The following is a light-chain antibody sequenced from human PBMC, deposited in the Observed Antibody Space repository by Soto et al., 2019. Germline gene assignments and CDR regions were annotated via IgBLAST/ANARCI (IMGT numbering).Light chain of an antibody. CDR3: QVWDSSSDHYV. CDR2: DDS. J-gene: IGLJ1*01. Sequence: SYERTQPPSVSVAPGQTARITCGGNNIGRKSVHWYQQKPGQAPVLVVYDDSDRPSGIPKRFSGSNSGNTATLTISRVEAGDEADYYCQVWDSSSDHYVFGTGTKVTVL. V-gene: IGLV3-21*02. CDR1: NIGRKS.